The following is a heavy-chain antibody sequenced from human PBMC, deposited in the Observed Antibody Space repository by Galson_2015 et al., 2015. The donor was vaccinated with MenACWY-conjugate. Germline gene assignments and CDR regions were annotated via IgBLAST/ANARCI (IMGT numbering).Heavy chain of an antibody. J-gene: IGHJ5*02. Sequence: SLRLSCAASGFTFSTYWMHWVRQAPGKGLVWVSRVNSDGRSTSYADSVKGRFSISRGNAKNTLHLQMNSLRAEDTAVYYCARAYCTVTSCAGSFDPWGQGTLVTVSS. V-gene: IGHV3-74*01. CDR1: GFTFSTYW. D-gene: IGHD2-8*02. CDR3: ARAYCTVTSCAGSFDP. CDR2: VNSDGRST.